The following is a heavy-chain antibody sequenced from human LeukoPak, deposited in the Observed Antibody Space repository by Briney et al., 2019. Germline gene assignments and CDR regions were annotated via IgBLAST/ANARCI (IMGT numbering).Heavy chain of an antibody. Sequence: PSETLSLTCIVSGGSISSSSYYWGWIRQPPGKGLEWIGSIYHSGSTYYNPSLKSRVTISVDTFKNQFSLKLSSVTAADTAVYYCARDGGVAPHNWFDPWGQGTLVTVSS. J-gene: IGHJ5*02. D-gene: IGHD2-8*02. CDR2: IYHSGST. V-gene: IGHV4-39*07. CDR3: ARDGGVAPHNWFDP. CDR1: GGSISSSSYY.